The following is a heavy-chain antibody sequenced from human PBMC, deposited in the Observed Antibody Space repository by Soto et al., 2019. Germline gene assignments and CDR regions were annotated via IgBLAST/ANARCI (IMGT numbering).Heavy chain of an antibody. J-gene: IGHJ4*02. CDR3: ARDGVNTPSSFDY. CDR1: GYTFTGYY. CDR2: INPNSGGT. D-gene: IGHD2-2*02. Sequence: VASVKVSCKASGYTFTGYYMHWVRQAPGQGLEWMGWINPNSGGTNYAQKFQGRVTMTRDTSISTAYMELSRLRSDDTAVYYCARDGVNTPSSFDYWGQGTLVTVSS. V-gene: IGHV1-2*02.